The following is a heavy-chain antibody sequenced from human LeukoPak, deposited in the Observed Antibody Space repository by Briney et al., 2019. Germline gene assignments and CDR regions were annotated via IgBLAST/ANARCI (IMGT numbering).Heavy chain of an antibody. V-gene: IGHV3-48*01. CDR2: IIANNTTK. J-gene: IGHJ5*02. CDR3: AAASAFSSSWRS. Sequence: GGSLRLSCTASGLSFSSYNMNWVRQAPGEGPGWVAYIIANNTTKYYADSVKGRFTISRDNAKKSLFLQMNSLRAEDTAVYYCAAASAFSSSWRSWGQGTVVTVSS. D-gene: IGHD6-13*01. CDR1: GLSFSSYN.